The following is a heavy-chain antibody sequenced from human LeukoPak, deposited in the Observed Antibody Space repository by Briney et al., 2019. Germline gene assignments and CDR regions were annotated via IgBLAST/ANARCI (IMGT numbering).Heavy chain of an antibody. D-gene: IGHD5-24*01. Sequence: GGSLRLSCAASGFTLSSYAMSWVRQGPGKGLEWVSAISVSGNTYHADSVKGRFTISRDSSKNTLYLQMNSLRAEDAAVYYCARGEYHQDGIGYNRFDNWGQGALVTVSS. CDR3: ARGEYHQDGIGYNRFDN. J-gene: IGHJ4*02. CDR1: GFTLSSYA. CDR2: ISVSGNT. V-gene: IGHV3-23*01.